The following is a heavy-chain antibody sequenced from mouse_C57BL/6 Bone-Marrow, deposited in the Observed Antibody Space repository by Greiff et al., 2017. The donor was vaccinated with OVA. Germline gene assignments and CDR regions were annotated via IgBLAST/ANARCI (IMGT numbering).Heavy chain of an antibody. CDR1: GYSITSGYD. V-gene: IGHV3-1*01. Sequence: EVKLVESGPGMVKPSQSLSLTCTVTGYSITSGYDWHWIRHFPGNKLEWMGYISYSGSTNYNPSLKSRISITHDTSKNHFFLKLNSVTTEDTATYYCAREGYGNFVWYFDVWGTGTTVTVSS. CDR2: ISYSGST. J-gene: IGHJ1*03. CDR3: AREGYGNFVWYFDV. D-gene: IGHD2-1*01.